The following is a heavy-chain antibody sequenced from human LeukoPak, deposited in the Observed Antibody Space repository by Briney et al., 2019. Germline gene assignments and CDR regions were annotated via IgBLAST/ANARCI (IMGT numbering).Heavy chain of an antibody. CDR1: GGSLSAYY. V-gene: IGHV4-34*01. Sequence: SETLSLTCAVYGGSLSAYYWTWIRQPLGKGLEWIGEINHGGSTNYNPSLKSRVTISIDTSKNQFSLKLSSVTAADTAVYYCARYLDYGGNSRVFQHWGQGTLVTVSS. CDR3: ARYLDYGGNSRVFQH. J-gene: IGHJ1*01. D-gene: IGHD4-23*01. CDR2: INHGGST.